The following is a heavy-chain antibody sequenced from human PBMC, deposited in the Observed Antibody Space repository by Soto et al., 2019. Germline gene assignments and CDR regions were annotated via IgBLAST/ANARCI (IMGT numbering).Heavy chain of an antibody. CDR2: ISACNGNT. CDR3: ARDPPIFGVVIDFDY. J-gene: IGHJ4*02. CDR1: GYTFTSYG. D-gene: IGHD3-3*01. Sequence: GASVKVSCKASGYTFTSYGISWVRQAPGQGLEWMGWISACNGNTNYAQKLQGRVTMTTDTSTSTAYMELRSLRSDDAAVYYCARDPPIFGVVIDFDYWGQGTLVTVSS. V-gene: IGHV1-18*01.